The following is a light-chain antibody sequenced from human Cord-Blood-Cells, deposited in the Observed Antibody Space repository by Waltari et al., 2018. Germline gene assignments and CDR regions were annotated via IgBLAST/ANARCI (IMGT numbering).Light chain of an antibody. V-gene: IGLV2-14*01. J-gene: IGLJ2*01. CDR2: DVS. Sequence: QSALTQPAPVSGSPGQSITISCTGTSSDVGGYNYFSWYQQHPGKAPKLMIYDVSKRPSGVSNRFSGSKSGNTASLTISGLQAEDEADYYCSSYTSSSNVVFGGGTKLTVL. CDR1: SSDVGGYNY. CDR3: SSYTSSSNVV.